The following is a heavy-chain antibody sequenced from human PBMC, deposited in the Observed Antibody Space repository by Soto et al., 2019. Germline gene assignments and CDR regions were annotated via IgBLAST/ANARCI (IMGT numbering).Heavy chain of an antibody. CDR2: IYYSGST. Sequence: QVQLQESGPGLVKPSETLSLTCTVSGGSISSYYWSWIRQPPGKGLEWIGYIYYSGSTNYNPSLMSRVTISVYTSKNQFSLKMSSVTAADTAVYYWARRMISGYFDYWGQGTLVTVSS. CDR3: ARRMISGYFDY. CDR1: GGSISSYY. J-gene: IGHJ4*02. V-gene: IGHV4-59*08. D-gene: IGHD3-16*01.